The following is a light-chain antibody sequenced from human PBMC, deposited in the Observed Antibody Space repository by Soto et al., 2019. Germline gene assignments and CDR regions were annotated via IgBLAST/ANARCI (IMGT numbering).Light chain of an antibody. CDR1: SSDVGGYNR. Sequence: QSALTQPASVSGSPGQSITISCTGTSSDVGGYNRVSWYQQYPGKAPKLKIYEVNNRPSGVSNRFSGSKSGNTAFLIISGLQPEDEADYYCTSHTSSDTWVFGGGTKLTVL. CDR3: TSHTSSDTWV. V-gene: IGLV2-14*01. CDR2: EVN. J-gene: IGLJ3*02.